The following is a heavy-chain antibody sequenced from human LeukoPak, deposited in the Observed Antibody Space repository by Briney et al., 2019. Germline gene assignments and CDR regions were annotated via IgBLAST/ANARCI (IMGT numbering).Heavy chain of an antibody. CDR2: VSFDGSLE. Sequence: QSGGSLRLSCAASGFTFSSFGMHWVRQAPGKGLEWVAVVSFDGSLEYYADSVKGRFTISRDNSKNRLYLQMNSLRAEDTAVCYCSKEGAPDAEGKMRYVYDSWGKGTLVTVSS. J-gene: IGHJ5*02. D-gene: IGHD5/OR15-5a*01. V-gene: IGHV3-30*13. CDR1: GFTFSSFG. CDR3: SKEGAPDAEGKMRYVYDS.